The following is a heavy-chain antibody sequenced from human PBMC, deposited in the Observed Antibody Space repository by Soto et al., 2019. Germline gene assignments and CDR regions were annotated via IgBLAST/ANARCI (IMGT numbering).Heavy chain of an antibody. D-gene: IGHD5-12*01. V-gene: IGHV3-33*01. CDR3: ARGKMASPYYYYYYMDV. J-gene: IGHJ6*03. Sequence: GGSLRLSCAASGFTFSSYGMHWVRQAPGKGLEWVAVIWYDGSNKYYADSVKGRFTISRDNSKNTLYLQMNSLRAEDTAVNYCARGKMASPYYYYYYMDVWGKGTTVTVSS. CDR2: IWYDGSNK. CDR1: GFTFSSYG.